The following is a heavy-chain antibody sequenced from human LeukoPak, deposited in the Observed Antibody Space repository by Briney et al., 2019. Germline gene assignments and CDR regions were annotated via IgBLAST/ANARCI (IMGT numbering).Heavy chain of an antibody. V-gene: IGHV4-61*05. J-gene: IGHJ4*02. CDR1: GGSISSSSYY. CDR3: ASGTTVVRLDY. Sequence: SSETLSLTCTVSGGSISSSSYYWGWIRQPPGKGLEWIGYIYYSGSTNYNPSLKSRVTISIDTSENQFSLKLKSVTSADTAVYYCASGTTVVRLDYWGQGTLVTVSS. D-gene: IGHD4-23*01. CDR2: IYYSGST.